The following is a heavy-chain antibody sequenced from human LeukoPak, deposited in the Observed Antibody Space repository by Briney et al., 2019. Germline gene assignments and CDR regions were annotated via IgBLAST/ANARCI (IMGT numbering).Heavy chain of an antibody. CDR3: AREPTVTTGY. CDR2: ITSTSTYM. J-gene: IGHJ4*02. D-gene: IGHD4-17*01. V-gene: IGHV3-21*01. CDR1: GFTFSSYS. Sequence: GGSLRLSCAASGFTFSSYSMNWVRQAPGKGLEWVSSITSTSTYMYYADSVKGRFTISRDNAKNSLYLQMNSLRAEDTAVYYCAREPTVTTGYWGQGTLVTVSS.